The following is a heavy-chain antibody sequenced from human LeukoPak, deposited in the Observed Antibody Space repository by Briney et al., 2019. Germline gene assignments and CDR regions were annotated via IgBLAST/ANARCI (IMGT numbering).Heavy chain of an antibody. Sequence: PGGSLRLSCAASGFIFHDYGMSWVRQAPGKGLEWVSLISADGISTYHADSVKGRFTISRDNNKNSLHLQLNSLRTEDTALYYCAKVVGGGSLKYWGQGTLVTVSS. D-gene: IGHD3-16*01. J-gene: IGHJ4*01. CDR3: AKVVGGGSLKY. CDR2: ISADGIST. CDR1: GFIFHDYG. V-gene: IGHV3-43*02.